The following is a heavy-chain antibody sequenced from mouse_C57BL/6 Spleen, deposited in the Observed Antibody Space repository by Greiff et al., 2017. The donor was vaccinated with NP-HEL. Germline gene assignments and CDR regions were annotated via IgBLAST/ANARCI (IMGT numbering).Heavy chain of an antibody. CDR3: AREEGYDFYFDY. J-gene: IGHJ2*01. CDR1: GYSITSGYY. V-gene: IGHV3-6*01. D-gene: IGHD2-4*01. Sequence: EVKLLESGPGLVKPSQSLSLTCSVTGYSITSGYYWNWIRQFPGNKLEWMGYISYDGSNNYNPSLKNRISITRDTSKNQFFLKLNSVTTEDTATYYCAREEGYDFYFDYWGQGTTLTVSS. CDR2: ISYDGSN.